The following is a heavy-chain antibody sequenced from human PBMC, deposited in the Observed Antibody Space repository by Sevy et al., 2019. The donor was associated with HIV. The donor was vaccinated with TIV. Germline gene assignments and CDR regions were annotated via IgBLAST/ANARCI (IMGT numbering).Heavy chain of an antibody. V-gene: IGHV3-21*03. J-gene: IGHJ6*02. CDR1: GFTFSSHN. D-gene: IGHD3-10*01. CDR2: ISSSSRYI. CDR3: ARARGGYGSGSYFYYYYGLDV. Sequence: GGSLRLSCAASGFTFSSHNMNWVRQAPGKGLEWVSSISSSSRYIYYADSLRGRFTISRDNAKNPLYLQMNSLRAEDTAVYYCARARGGYGSGSYFYYYYGLDVWGQGTTVTVSS.